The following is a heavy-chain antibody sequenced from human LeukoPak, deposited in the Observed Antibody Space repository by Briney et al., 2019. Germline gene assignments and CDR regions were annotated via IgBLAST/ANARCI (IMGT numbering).Heavy chain of an antibody. V-gene: IGHV4-39*01. D-gene: IGHD6-13*01. J-gene: IGHJ4*02. Sequence: SETLSLTCTVSGGSISNTAYYWGWIRQPPGKGLEWIGSLSYSGSPYYNPSLKSRFTISGDMSKNQFSLKLSSVTAADTAVYYCARGVQQLVPRFDYWGQGTLVTVSS. CDR1: GGSISNTAYY. CDR2: LSYSGSP. CDR3: ARGVQQLVPRFDY.